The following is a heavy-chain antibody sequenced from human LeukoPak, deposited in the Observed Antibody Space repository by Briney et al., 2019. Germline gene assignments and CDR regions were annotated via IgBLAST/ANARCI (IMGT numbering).Heavy chain of an antibody. D-gene: IGHD2-2*01. CDR3: ARDRLGTYCSSTNCYYYGMDV. Sequence: SETLSLTCVVSDYSISSAYYWGWIRQPPGKGLEWIGSIHHSGNTYYNPSLKSRVTISVDTSKNHFSLKLSAVTAADTAVYYCARDRLGTYCSSTNCYYYGMDVWGKGTTVTVSS. V-gene: IGHV4-38-2*02. CDR1: DYSISSAYY. J-gene: IGHJ6*04. CDR2: IHHSGNT.